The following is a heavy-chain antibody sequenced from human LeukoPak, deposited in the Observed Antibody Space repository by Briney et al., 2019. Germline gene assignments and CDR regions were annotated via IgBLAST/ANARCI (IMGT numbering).Heavy chain of an antibody. J-gene: IGHJ3*02. Sequence: ASVKVSCKASGYTFTGYYMHWVRQAPGQGLEWMGWINPNSGGTSYAQKFQGRVTMTRDTSISTAYMELSRLRSDDTAVYYCARDLRYSGWASRHDAFDIWGQGTMVTVSS. CDR3: ARDLRYSGWASRHDAFDI. CDR2: INPNSGGT. V-gene: IGHV1-2*02. D-gene: IGHD6-19*01. CDR1: GYTFTGYY.